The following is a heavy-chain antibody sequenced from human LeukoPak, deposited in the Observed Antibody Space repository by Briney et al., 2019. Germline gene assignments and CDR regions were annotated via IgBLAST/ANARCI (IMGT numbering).Heavy chain of an antibody. CDR3: ATHSSGYDSGNDAFDI. D-gene: IGHD3-22*01. CDR1: LGSISSGDYY. J-gene: IGHJ3*02. Sequence: PSETLSLTCTVSLGSISSGDYYWSWIRQPPGKGLEWIGYIYYSGSTYYNPSLKSRVTISVDTSKNRFSLKLSSVTAADTAVYYCATHSSGYDSGNDAFDIWGQGTMVTVSS. CDR2: IYYSGST. V-gene: IGHV4-30-4*08.